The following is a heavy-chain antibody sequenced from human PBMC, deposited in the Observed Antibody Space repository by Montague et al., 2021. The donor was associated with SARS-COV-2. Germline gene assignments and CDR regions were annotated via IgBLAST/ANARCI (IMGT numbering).Heavy chain of an antibody. CDR1: GDPISSSGYY. J-gene: IGHJ5*02. CDR3: ARGDYLLRGALSWFDL. D-gene: IGHD3-10*01. V-gene: IGHV4-31*03. Sequence: ILSLTCTVSGDPISSSGYYWNWIRQHPGKGLEWIGYIYYSGSNDYNPSLKSRLTISMDTSKNHFSLKLNSVTAADTAFYYCARGDYLLRGALSWFDLWGQGTLVLVSS. CDR2: IYYSGSN.